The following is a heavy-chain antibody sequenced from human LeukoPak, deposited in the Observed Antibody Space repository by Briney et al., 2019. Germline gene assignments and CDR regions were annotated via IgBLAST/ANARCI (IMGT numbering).Heavy chain of an antibody. CDR1: GFTFSSYA. Sequence: GGSLRLSCAASGFTFSSYAMSWVRQAPGKGLEWVSAISASDGGTYYADSVRGRFTISRDNSKNTLFLQMNSLRADDTAVYYCAKDHSGYSYGSHGDYWGQGTLVTVSS. D-gene: IGHD5-18*01. CDR2: ISASDGGT. J-gene: IGHJ4*02. CDR3: AKDHSGYSYGSHGDY. V-gene: IGHV3-23*01.